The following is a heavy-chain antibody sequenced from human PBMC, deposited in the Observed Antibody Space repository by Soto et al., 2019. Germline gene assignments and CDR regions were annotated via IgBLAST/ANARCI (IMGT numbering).Heavy chain of an antibody. Sequence: GGSLRLSCAASGFTFSSYSMNWVRQAPGKGLEWVSSISSSSSYIYYADSVKGRFTISRDNAKNSLYLQMNSLRAEDTAVYYCARLPGTIVEVYYYYYGMDVWGQGTTVTVSS. J-gene: IGHJ6*02. CDR3: ARLPGTIVEVYYYYYGMDV. D-gene: IGHD2-15*01. V-gene: IGHV3-21*01. CDR2: ISSSSSYI. CDR1: GFTFSSYS.